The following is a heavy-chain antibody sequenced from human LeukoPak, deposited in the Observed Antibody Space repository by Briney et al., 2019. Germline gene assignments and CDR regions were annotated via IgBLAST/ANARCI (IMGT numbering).Heavy chain of an antibody. J-gene: IGHJ5*02. V-gene: IGHV4-38-2*01. CDR3: ARGKVFGVVPNWFDP. CDR2: IYHSGST. D-gene: IGHD3-3*01. CDR1: GYSISSGYY. Sequence: SETLSLTCAVSGYSISSGYYWGWIRQPPGKGLEWIGSIYHSGSTYYNPSLKSRVTISVDTSKNQFSLKLSSVTAADTAVYYCARGKVFGVVPNWFDPWGQGTLVTVSS.